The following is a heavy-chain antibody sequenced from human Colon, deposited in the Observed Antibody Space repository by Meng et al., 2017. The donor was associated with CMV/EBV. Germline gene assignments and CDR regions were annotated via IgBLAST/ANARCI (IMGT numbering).Heavy chain of an antibody. CDR2: ISSTANTI. D-gene: IGHD2-21*01. Sequence: GESLKISCAASGFTFSSYEMNWVRQAPGKGLEWVAYISSTANTIYYADSVKGRFTVSRDNAKNSLYLQMNNLRPEDTAVYYCAKKVGLTGIVTIIPSGLDSWGQGTLVTVSS. CDR1: GFTFSSYE. J-gene: IGHJ4*02. V-gene: IGHV3-48*03. CDR3: AKKVGLTGIVTIIPSGLDS.